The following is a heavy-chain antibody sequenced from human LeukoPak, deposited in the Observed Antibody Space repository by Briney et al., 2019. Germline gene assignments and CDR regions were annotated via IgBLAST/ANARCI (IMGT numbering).Heavy chain of an antibody. D-gene: IGHD6-13*01. J-gene: IGHJ6*03. CDR1: GDSVSSNSAA. V-gene: IGHV6-1*01. CDR2: TYYRSKWYN. CDR3: ARDGWGNSWYNYYYYYYMDV. Sequence: SQTLSLTCAISGDSVSSNSAAWNWIRQSPSRGLEWLGRTYYRSKWYNDYAVSVKSRVTINPDTSKNQFSLQLNSVTPEDTAVYYCARDGWGNSWYNYYYYYYMDVWGKGTTVTISS.